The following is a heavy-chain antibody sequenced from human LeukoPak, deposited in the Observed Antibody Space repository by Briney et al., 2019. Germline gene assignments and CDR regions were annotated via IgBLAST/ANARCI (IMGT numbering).Heavy chain of an antibody. V-gene: IGHV1-69*05. CDR3: ASVDDSSGYYDSYFDY. D-gene: IGHD3-22*01. J-gene: IGHJ4*02. CDR1: GGTFSNYL. CDR2: IIPFFGTP. Sequence: SVKVSCKASGGTFSNYLISWVRQAPGQGLEWMGRIIPFFGTPDYAQKFQGRITITTDESTNTAYMELSSLRSDDTAVYYCASVDDSSGYYDSYFDYWGQGTLVTVSS.